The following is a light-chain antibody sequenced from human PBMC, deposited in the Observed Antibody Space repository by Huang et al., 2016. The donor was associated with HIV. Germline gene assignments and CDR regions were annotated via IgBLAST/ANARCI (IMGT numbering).Light chain of an antibody. J-gene: IGKJ5*01. CDR2: DAS. CDR3: QQYDNLPPRAP. V-gene: IGKV1-33*01. Sequence: DIQMTQSPSSLSASVGDRVTITCQASQDISNYLNWYQQKPGKAPKLLIYDASNLETGVPSRFSGSGSGTDFTFTISSLQPEDIATYYCQQYDNLPPRAPFGQGTRLEIK. CDR1: QDISNY.